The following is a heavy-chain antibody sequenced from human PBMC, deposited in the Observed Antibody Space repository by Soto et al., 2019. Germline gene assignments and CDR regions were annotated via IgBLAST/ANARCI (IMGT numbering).Heavy chain of an antibody. CDR2: ISGSGDDT. V-gene: IGHV3-23*01. D-gene: IGHD2-2*01. J-gene: IGHJ4*02. CDR3: AKDQCSSVSSYAVLEY. Sequence: PGGSLRLSCAASGFPFNIYAMSWVRQAPGKGLEWVSVISGSGDDTFYADSVKGRFTISRDNSKNTLYLQLNGLTAEDTAVYYCAKDQCSSVSSYAVLEYWGQGTQVTVSS. CDR1: GFPFNIYA.